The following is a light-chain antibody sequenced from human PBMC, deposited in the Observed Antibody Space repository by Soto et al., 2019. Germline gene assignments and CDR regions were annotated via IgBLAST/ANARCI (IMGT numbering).Light chain of an antibody. CDR3: SSYTTSSTYV. J-gene: IGLJ1*01. CDR1: NSGVGSYNH. CDR2: EVG. V-gene: IGLV2-18*02. Sequence: QSALTQPPSVSGSPGQSVTISCTGTNSGVGSYNHVSWYQQPPGAAPKLMIYEVGNRPSGVPDRFSGSKSGNTASLTISGLQAGDEADYYCSSYTTSSTYVFGTGTKLTVL.